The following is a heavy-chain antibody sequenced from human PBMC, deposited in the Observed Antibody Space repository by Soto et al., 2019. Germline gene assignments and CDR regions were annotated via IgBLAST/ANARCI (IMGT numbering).Heavy chain of an antibody. Sequence: GGSLRLSCAASGFTFSSYSMNWVRQAPGKGLEWVSSISSSSSYIYYADSVKGRFTISRDNAKNSLYLQMNSLRAEDTAVYYCARDQSNYAGHYYYYGMDVWGHGTTVTVSS. CDR2: ISSSSSYI. CDR3: ARDQSNYAGHYYYYGMDV. CDR1: GFTFSSYS. V-gene: IGHV3-21*01. J-gene: IGHJ6*02. D-gene: IGHD4-4*01.